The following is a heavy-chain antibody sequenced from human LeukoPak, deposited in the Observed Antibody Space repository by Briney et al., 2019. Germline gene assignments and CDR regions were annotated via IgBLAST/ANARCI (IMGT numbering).Heavy chain of an antibody. V-gene: IGHV3-23*01. D-gene: IGHD3-22*01. J-gene: IGHJ4*02. Sequence: GGSLRLSCAASGFTFSSYAMSWVRQAPGKGLEWVSAISGSGGSTYYADSVKGRFTISRDNSKNTLYLQMNRLRAEDTAVYYCAKDRVPITMIVVVTYFDYWGQGTLVTVSS. CDR3: AKDRVPITMIVVVTYFDY. CDR2: ISGSGGST. CDR1: GFTFSSYA.